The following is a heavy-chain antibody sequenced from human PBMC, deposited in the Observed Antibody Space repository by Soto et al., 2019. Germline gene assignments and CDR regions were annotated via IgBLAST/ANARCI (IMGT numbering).Heavy chain of an antibody. CDR2: IYNSGTT. CDR3: ARDSYFTL. Sequence: EVQLVETGGGLIQPGGSLKLSCVASAFTVSSNYMSWVRQAPGKGLEWVSIIYNSGTTYYADSVKGRFTVSRDNSKNTLYLQMNSLRAEDTAVYYCARDSYFTLWGQGTLVTVSA. CDR1: AFTVSSNY. V-gene: IGHV3-53*02. J-gene: IGHJ4*02. D-gene: IGHD2-15*01.